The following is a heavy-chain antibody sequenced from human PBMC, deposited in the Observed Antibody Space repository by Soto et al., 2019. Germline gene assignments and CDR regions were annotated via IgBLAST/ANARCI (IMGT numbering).Heavy chain of an antibody. CDR1: GYTFTSYG. V-gene: IGHV1-18*04. CDR2: ISAYNGNT. D-gene: IGHD3-22*01. J-gene: IGHJ4*02. CDR3: ARDSRVPTYYYDSSGYLVY. Sequence: ASVKVSCKASGYTFTSYGISCVRQAPGQGLEWMGWISAYNGNTNYAQKLQGRVTMTTDTSTSTAYMELRGLRSDDTAVYYCARDSRVPTYYYDSSGYLVYWGQGTLVTVSS.